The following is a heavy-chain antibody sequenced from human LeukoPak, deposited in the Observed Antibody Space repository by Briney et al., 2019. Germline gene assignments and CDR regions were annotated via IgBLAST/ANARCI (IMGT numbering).Heavy chain of an antibody. CDR3: ARDSIVGATYYFDY. CDR2: INPSGGST. Sequence: ASVKVSCKASGYTFTGYYMHWVREAPGQALEWMGIINPSGGSTSYAQKFQGRVTMTRDTSTSTVYMELSSLRSEDTAVYYCARDSIVGATYYFDYWGQGTLVTVSS. V-gene: IGHV1-46*01. D-gene: IGHD1-26*01. J-gene: IGHJ4*02. CDR1: GYTFTGYY.